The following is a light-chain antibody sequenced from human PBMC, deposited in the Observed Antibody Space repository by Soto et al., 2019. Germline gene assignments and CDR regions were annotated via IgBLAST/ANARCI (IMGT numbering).Light chain of an antibody. J-gene: IGKJ4*01. Sequence: DIQLTQSPIFLSASVGDRVTISCRASQAIFNYLAWYQQKPGQAPKLLIFGASTLQIGVPSRFSGSGSGTEFTLTISILETEDFAVYFCQQRSKLPRTFDGGTKVEVK. CDR3: QQRSKLPRT. CDR1: QAIFNY. CDR2: GAS. V-gene: IGKV1-9*01.